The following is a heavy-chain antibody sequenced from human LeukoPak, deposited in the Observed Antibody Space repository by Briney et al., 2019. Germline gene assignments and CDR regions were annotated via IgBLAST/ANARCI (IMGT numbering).Heavy chain of an antibody. D-gene: IGHD3-22*01. CDR3: AVYYSSGPIAY. V-gene: IGHV3-7*01. CDR2: IKQDGSEK. CDR1: GLAFSYYW. J-gene: IGHJ4*02. Sequence: GGSLRLSCAASGLAFSYYWMSWVRQAPGKGLEWGANIKQDGSEKHYVDSVKGRFTVSRDNAKNSLYLQMNTLRAEDTAVYYCAVYYSSGPIAYWGQGTLVTVSS.